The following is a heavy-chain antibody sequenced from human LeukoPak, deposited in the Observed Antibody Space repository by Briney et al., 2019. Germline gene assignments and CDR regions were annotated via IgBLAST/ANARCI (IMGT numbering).Heavy chain of an antibody. J-gene: IGHJ4*02. CDR2: ISGSANTI. V-gene: IGHV3-11*01. Sequence: GGSLRLSCAASGFPFSDYYMSWIRQAPGKGLEWVSHISGSANTIYNADSVKGRFTISRDNAKNSLFLQMNSLGAEDAAVYYCARGRDQVWLPTFDYWGQGALVTVSS. CDR3: ARGRDQVWLPTFDY. D-gene: IGHD5-12*01. CDR1: GFPFSDYY.